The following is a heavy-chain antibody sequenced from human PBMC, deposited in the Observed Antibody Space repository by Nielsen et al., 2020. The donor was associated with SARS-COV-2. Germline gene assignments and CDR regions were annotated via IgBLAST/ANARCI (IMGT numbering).Heavy chain of an antibody. CDR2: ISAYNGNT. Sequence: ASVKVSCKASGYTFTSYGISWVRQAPGQGLEWMGWISAYNGNTNYAQKVQGRVTMTTDTSTSTVYMELSSLRSDDTALYYCARNEYSYGSGIHYWGQGTQLTVSS. J-gene: IGHJ4*02. CDR3: ARNEYSYGSGIHY. V-gene: IGHV1-18*01. CDR1: GYTFTSYG. D-gene: IGHD3-10*01.